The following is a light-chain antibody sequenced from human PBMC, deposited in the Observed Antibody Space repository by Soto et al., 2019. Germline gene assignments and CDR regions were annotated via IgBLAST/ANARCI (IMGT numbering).Light chain of an antibody. CDR3: QQRSNWTRGT. CDR1: QSVGSY. CDR2: DAS. Sequence: EIVLTQSPATLSLSPGERATLACRASQSVGSYLAWYQHKPGQAPRLLIHDASNRATGIPARFSGSGSGTDFTLTISSLEPEDSAVYYCQQRSNWTRGTFGQGTKLEIK. V-gene: IGKV3-11*01. J-gene: IGKJ2*02.